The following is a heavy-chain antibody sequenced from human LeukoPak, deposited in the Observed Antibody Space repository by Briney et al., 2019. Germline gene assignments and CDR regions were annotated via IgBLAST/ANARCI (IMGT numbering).Heavy chain of an antibody. D-gene: IGHD3-16*01. V-gene: IGHV3-7*03. CDR3: AVNRWGVVAGSDY. CDR1: GFSFSTYW. CDR2: IKQDGSEK. J-gene: IGHJ4*02. Sequence: GGSLRLSCAASGFSFSTYWMSWVRQAPGKGLEWVANIKQDGSEKYYVDSVKGRLTISRDNTKNSLYLQMNSLRAEDTAVYYCAVNRWGVVAGSDYWGQGTLVTVSS.